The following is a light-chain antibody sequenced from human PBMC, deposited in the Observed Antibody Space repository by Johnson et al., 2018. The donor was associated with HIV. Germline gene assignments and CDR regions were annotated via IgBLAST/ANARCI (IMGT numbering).Light chain of an antibody. CDR1: SYNIGNNY. V-gene: IGLV1-51*01. CDR3: GTWDSSLSAYV. CDR2: DNN. Sequence: QSILTQPPSVSAASGQKVTISCSGSSYNIGNNYVSWYQQLPGTDPKLLIYDNNKRPSGIPDRFSGSKSGTSATLGITGLQTGDEAEYYCGTWDSSLSAYVVGTGTKVTV. J-gene: IGLJ1*01.